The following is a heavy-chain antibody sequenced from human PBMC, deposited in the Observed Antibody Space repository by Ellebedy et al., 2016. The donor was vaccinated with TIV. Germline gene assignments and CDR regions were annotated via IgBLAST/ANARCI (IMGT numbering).Heavy chain of an antibody. J-gene: IGHJ4*02. D-gene: IGHD6-19*01. Sequence: PGGSLRLSCVASGFTFSDFSMNWVRQAPGKGLEWISYISASGSSQYYAEVVEGRFTISRDDAKSSVYLQMNNLRVEDTAVYYCARWLGGSDNLWGQGTQVTVSS. CDR3: ARWLGGSDNL. CDR1: GFTFSDFS. CDR2: ISASGSSQ. V-gene: IGHV3-48*04.